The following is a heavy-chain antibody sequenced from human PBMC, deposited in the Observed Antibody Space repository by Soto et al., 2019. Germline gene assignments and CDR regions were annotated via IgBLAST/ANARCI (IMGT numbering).Heavy chain of an antibody. V-gene: IGHV4-30-4*01. J-gene: IGHJ6*02. CDR1: GGSISSGDYY. CDR3: ARAAIAHYGMDV. Sequence: PSETLSLTCTVSGGSISSGDYYWSWIRQPPGKGLEWIGYIYYSGSTYYNPSLKSRVTISVDTSKNQFSLKLSSVTAADTAVYYGARAAIAHYGMDVWGQGTKVTVAS. CDR2: IYYSGST. D-gene: IGHD6-13*01.